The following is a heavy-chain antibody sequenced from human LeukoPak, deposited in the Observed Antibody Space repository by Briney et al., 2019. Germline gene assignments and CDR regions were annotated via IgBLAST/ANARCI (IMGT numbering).Heavy chain of an antibody. CDR3: ARSTVTSYYYYGMDV. J-gene: IGHJ6*02. CDR2: MNPNSGNT. V-gene: IGHV1-8*01. CDR1: GYTFTSYD. Sequence: ASVKVSCKASGYTFTSYDINWVRQATGQGREWMGWMNPNSGNTGYAQKFQGRVTMTRNTSISTAYMELSSLRSEDTAVYYCARSTVTSYYYYGMDVWGQGTTVTVSS. D-gene: IGHD4-4*01.